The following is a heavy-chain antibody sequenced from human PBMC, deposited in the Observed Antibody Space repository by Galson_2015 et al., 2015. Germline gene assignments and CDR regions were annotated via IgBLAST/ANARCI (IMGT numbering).Heavy chain of an antibody. D-gene: IGHD3-10*01. V-gene: IGHV3-74*01. CDR2: INSDGSTT. Sequence: SLRLSCAASGFTFSSYWIHWVRQAPGKGLVWVSHINSDGSTTSYADFVKGRFTISRDNAKNTLYLQMNSLRAEDTAVYYCARIRYYYGMDVWGQGTTVTVSS. J-gene: IGHJ6*02. CDR3: ARIRYYYGMDV. CDR1: GFTFSSYW.